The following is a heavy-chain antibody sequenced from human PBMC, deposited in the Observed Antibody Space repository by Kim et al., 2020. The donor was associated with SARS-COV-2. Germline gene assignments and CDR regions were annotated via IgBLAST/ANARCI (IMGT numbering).Heavy chain of an antibody. Sequence: KFQGRVTMTRDTSTSTVYMELSSLRSEDTAVYYCARGCSGGSCYYGMDVWGQGTTVTVSS. V-gene: IGHV1-46*01. D-gene: IGHD2-15*01. J-gene: IGHJ6*02. CDR3: ARGCSGGSCYYGMDV.